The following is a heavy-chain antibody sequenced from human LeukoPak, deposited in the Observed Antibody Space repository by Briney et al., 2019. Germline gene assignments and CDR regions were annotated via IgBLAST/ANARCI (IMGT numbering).Heavy chain of an antibody. CDR1: GFSFSSYA. J-gene: IGHJ5*02. CDR2: VSGSGDTT. CDR3: VKESELLCGGWFDP. V-gene: IGHV3-23*01. D-gene: IGHD2-2*01. Sequence: GGSLRLSCAASGFSFSSYAMTRVRQAPGKGLEWVSVVSGSGDTTYYADSVKGRFTISRDNTKNTLYLQMNSLRAEDTAVYYCVKESELLCGGWFDPWGQGTLVTVSS.